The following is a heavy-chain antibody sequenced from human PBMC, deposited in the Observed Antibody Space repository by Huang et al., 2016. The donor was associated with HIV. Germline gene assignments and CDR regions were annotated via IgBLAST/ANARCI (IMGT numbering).Heavy chain of an antibody. J-gene: IGHJ6*02. CDR1: GFTISNYG. V-gene: IGHV3-30*18. Sequence: QAQVVESGGGVVEPGKSLRLSCAASGFTISNYGIHWVRRASGKGLEWVAVISYDGKWKYYADSIEGRFTISRDNSNVYLQMNSLRTGDSAVYYCAKDSVQKMVTVVGYGLEVWGPGTTVTVTS. D-gene: IGHD2-21*02. CDR2: ISYDGKWK. CDR3: AKDSVQKMVTVVGYGLEV.